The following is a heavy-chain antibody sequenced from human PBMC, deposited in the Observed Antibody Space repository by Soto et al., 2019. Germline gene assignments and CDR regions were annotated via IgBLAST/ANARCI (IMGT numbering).Heavy chain of an antibody. J-gene: IGHJ4*02. CDR1: GYTFTNYG. Sequence: GASVKVSCKASGYTFTNYGITWVRQAPGQGLEWMGWINAYNGNTHYTQRLQGRVTITTDTSATTAYMELSGLGSDDTAVYFCARDFNWAVDYWGQGTLVTVSS. V-gene: IGHV1-18*01. CDR3: ARDFNWAVDY. D-gene: IGHD7-27*01. CDR2: INAYNGNT.